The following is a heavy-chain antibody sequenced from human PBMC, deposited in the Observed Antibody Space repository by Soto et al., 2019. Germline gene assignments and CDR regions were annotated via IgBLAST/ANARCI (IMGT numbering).Heavy chain of an antibody. CDR3: ASDRQYSSGWYTYYYYYGMDV. Sequence: GGSLRLSCAASGFTFSSYSMNWVRQAPGKGLEWVSSISSSSSYIYYADSVKGRFTISRDNAKNSLYLQMNSLRAEDTAVYYCASDRQYSSGWYTYYYYYGMDVWGQGTTVTVSS. CDR1: GFTFSSYS. J-gene: IGHJ6*02. V-gene: IGHV3-21*01. CDR2: ISSSSSYI. D-gene: IGHD6-19*01.